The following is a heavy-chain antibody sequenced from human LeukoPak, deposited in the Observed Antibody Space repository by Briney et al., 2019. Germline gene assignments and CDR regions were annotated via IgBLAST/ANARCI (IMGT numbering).Heavy chain of an antibody. CDR1: GYTFTSYD. J-gene: IGHJ6*03. D-gene: IGHD4-11*01. CDR2: IIPIFGTA. Sequence: SVKVSCKASGYTFTSYDINWVRQATGQGLEWMGGIIPIFGTANYAQKFQGRVTITTDESTSTAYMELSSLRSEDTAVYYCARASIYGPAYMDVWGKGTTVTVSS. CDR3: ARASIYGPAYMDV. V-gene: IGHV1-69*05.